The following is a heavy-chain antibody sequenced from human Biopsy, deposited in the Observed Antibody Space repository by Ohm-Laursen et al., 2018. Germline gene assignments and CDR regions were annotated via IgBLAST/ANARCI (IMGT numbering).Heavy chain of an antibody. CDR2: ISGGGTI. J-gene: IGHJ6*02. CDR1: GFSFSDYH. D-gene: IGHD5-24*01. Sequence: GSPRLSCTASGFSFSDYHMRWIRQAPGRGLEWVSYISGGGTIYYGDSMKGRVTISRDNAKNSLYLQMHSLRAEDTAVYYCARNTRLSPYNIDVRGPGAPVTVSS. V-gene: IGHV3-11*01. CDR3: ARNTRLSPYNIDV.